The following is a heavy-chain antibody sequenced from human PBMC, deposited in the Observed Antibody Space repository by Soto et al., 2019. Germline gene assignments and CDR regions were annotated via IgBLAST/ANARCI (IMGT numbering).Heavy chain of an antibody. CDR1: GFTFSSYA. J-gene: IGHJ4*02. CDR2: ISYDGSNK. D-gene: IGHD2-21*01. V-gene: IGHV3-30-3*01. CDR3: ARGRGVMMFDY. Sequence: QVQLVESGGGVVQPGRSLRLSCAASGFTFSSYAMHWVRQAPGKGLEWVAVISYDGSNKYYADSVKGRFTISRDNSKNTLYLQMNSLRAEDTAVYYCARGRGVMMFDYWGQGTLVTVSS.